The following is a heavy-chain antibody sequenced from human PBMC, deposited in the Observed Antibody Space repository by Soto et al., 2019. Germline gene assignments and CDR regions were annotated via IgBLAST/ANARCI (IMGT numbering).Heavy chain of an antibody. V-gene: IGHV1-69*01. J-gene: IGHJ4*02. D-gene: IGHD6-19*01. CDR3: ARHSSGWYY. Sequence: QVQLVQSGAEVTKPGSSVKVSCKASGGTFSSYAISWVRQAPVQGLEWMGGILPIFGTANYAQKFQGRVTITADESTSTAYMELSSRRSEDTAVYYCARHSSGWYYWGQGTLVTVSS. CDR1: GGTFSSYA. CDR2: ILPIFGTA.